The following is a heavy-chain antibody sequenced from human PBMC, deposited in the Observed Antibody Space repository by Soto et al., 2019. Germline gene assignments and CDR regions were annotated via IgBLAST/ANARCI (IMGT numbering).Heavy chain of an antibody. J-gene: IGHJ4*02. V-gene: IGHV1-18*01. CDR3: ASSSSCSSTSCYLRRVSFDY. D-gene: IGHD2-2*01. Sequence: GASVKVSCKASGYTFTSYGISWVRQAPGRGLEWMGWISAYNGNTNYAQKLQGRVTMTTDTSTSTAYMELRSLRSDDTAVYYCASSSSCSSTSCYLRRVSFDYWGQGTLVTVSS. CDR1: GYTFTSYG. CDR2: ISAYNGNT.